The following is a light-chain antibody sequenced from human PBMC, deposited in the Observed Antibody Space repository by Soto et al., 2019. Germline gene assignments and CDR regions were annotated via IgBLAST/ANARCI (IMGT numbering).Light chain of an antibody. CDR1: QGIGDT. CDR2: DTS. J-gene: IGKJ5*01. CDR3: QQRSNWPPTWT. Sequence: EVVMTQSPATLSVSPGEGVTLSCRASQGIGDTLAWYQHKPGQTPRLLIYDTSTRATGVPARFSGSGSGTDFTLTISSLEPEDFAVYYCQQRSNWPPTWTFGQGTRLEIK. V-gene: IGKV3-11*01.